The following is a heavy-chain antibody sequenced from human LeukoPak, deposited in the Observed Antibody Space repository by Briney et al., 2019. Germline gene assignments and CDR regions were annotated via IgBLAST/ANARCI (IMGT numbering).Heavy chain of an antibody. D-gene: IGHD1-26*01. CDR1: GYTFTSYA. V-gene: IGHV1-3*01. CDR3: ARDSGSGSNDY. J-gene: IGHJ4*02. CDR2: ISAGSGNT. Sequence: ASVKVSCKASGYTFTSYAIHWVRQAPGQRLEWMGWISAGSGNTKYSQNFQGRVTFISNTSATTAFMELSSLRSEDAAVYYCARDSGSGSNDYWGQGTLVTVSS.